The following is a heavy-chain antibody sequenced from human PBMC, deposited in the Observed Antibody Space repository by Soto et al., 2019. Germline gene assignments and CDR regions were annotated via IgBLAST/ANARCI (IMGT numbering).Heavy chain of an antibody. CDR3: ARGRADYYDSSGGDFDY. CDR1: GGSFSGYY. J-gene: IGHJ4*02. CDR2: INHSGST. V-gene: IGHV4-34*01. D-gene: IGHD3-22*01. Sequence: SETLSLTCAVYGGSFSGYYWSWIRQPPGKGLEWIGEINHSGSTNYNPSLKSRVTISVDTSKNQFSLKLSSVTAADTAVYYCARGRADYYDSSGGDFDYWGQGTLVTVSS.